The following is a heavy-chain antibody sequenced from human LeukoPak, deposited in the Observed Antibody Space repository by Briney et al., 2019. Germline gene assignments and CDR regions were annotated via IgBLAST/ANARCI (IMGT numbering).Heavy chain of an antibody. CDR2: ISSSSSYI. Sequence: GGSLRLSCAASGFTFSSYSMNWVRQAPGKGLEWVSSISSSSSYIYYADSVKGRFTISRDNAENSLYLQMNSLRAEDTAVYYCARDPSSPSSGWHQAAFDIWGQGTMVTVSS. CDR3: ARDPSSPSSGWHQAAFDI. CDR1: GFTFSSYS. D-gene: IGHD3-22*01. V-gene: IGHV3-21*01. J-gene: IGHJ3*02.